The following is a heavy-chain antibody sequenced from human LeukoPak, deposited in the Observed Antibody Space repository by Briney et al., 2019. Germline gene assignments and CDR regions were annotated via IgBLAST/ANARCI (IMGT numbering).Heavy chain of an antibody. V-gene: IGHV1-46*01. CDR1: GYTFTCYY. CDR3: ARGRTPEWFDLYYYYYMDV. J-gene: IGHJ6*03. D-gene: IGHD3-3*01. Sequence: GASVKVSCKASGYTFTCYYMHWVRQAPGQGLEWMGIINPSGGSTSYAQKFQGRVTMTRDMSTSTVYMELSSLGSEDTAVYYCARGRTPEWFDLYYYYYMDVWGKGTTVTVSS. CDR2: INPSGGST.